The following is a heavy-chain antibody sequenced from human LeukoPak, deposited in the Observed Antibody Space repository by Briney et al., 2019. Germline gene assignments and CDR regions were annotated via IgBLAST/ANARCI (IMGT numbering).Heavy chain of an antibody. V-gene: IGHV3-30*02. CDR2: IRYDGSNK. D-gene: IGHD3-16*01. CDR1: GFTLSSYG. CDR3: AKDGSGEFQGYFQH. J-gene: IGHJ1*01. Sequence: GGSLRLSCAAPGFTLSSYGMHWVRQAPGKGLEWVAFIRYDGSNKYYADSVKGRFTISRDNSKNTLYLQMNSLRDEDTAVYYCAKDGSGEFQGYFQHWGQGTLVTVSS.